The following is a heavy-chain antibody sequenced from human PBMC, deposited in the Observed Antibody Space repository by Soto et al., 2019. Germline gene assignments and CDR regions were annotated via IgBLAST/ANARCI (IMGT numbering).Heavy chain of an antibody. CDR2: ISYDGSNK. D-gene: IGHD2-21*02. J-gene: IGHJ4*02. CDR1: GFIFSNYG. CDR3: ASIVVVTAIPY. V-gene: IGHV3-30*19. Sequence: QPGGSLRLSFVGSGFIFSNYGMHWVRQAPGKGLEWVAVISYDGSNKYYADSVKGRFTISRDNSKNTLYLQMNSLRAEDTAVYYCASIVVVTAIPYWGQGTLVTVSS.